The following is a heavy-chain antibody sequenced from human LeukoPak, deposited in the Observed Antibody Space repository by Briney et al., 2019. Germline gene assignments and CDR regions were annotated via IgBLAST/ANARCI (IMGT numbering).Heavy chain of an antibody. Sequence: PGGSLRLSCAASGFXFSSYAIHWVRQAPGKGMEWVAVISYDGSNKYYADSMKGRFTISRDNSKNTLYLQMNSLRAEDTAVYYCAWSPVDYYGMDVWGQGTTVTVSS. D-gene: IGHD2-8*01. CDR2: ISYDGSNK. J-gene: IGHJ6*02. CDR3: AWSPVDYYGMDV. V-gene: IGHV3-30-3*01. CDR1: GFXFSSYA.